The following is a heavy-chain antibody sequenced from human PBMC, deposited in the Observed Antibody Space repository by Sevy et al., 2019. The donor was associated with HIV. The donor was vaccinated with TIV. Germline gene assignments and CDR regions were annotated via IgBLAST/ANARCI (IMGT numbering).Heavy chain of an antibody. D-gene: IGHD3-22*01. CDR3: ATSRRDYYNYYFDY. Sequence: GGSLRLSCAASGLSFRSYELNWVRQAPGKGLQWISYISTGGGTIFYAHSVKGRFTISRDNAKNSVFLQMNSLRAEETAVYFCATSRRDYYNYYFDYWGHGTLVTVSS. CDR1: GLSFRSYE. CDR2: ISTGGGTI. V-gene: IGHV3-48*03. J-gene: IGHJ4*01.